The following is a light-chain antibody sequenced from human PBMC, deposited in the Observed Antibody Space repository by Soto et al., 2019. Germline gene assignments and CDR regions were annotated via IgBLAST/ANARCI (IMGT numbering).Light chain of an antibody. Sequence: EIVLTQSPGTLSLSPGERATLSCRASQSVSSSYLAWYQQKPGQAPRLLIYGASSRATGIPDRFSGSGSGTDFTLTISRLEPEDLAVYYCQQYGSSPYTFGQGTKREIK. CDR3: QQYGSSPYT. J-gene: IGKJ2*01. V-gene: IGKV3-20*01. CDR2: GAS. CDR1: QSVSSSY.